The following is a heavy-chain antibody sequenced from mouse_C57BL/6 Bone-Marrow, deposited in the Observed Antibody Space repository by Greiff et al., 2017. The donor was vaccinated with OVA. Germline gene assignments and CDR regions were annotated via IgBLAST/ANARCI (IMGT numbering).Heavy chain of an antibody. Sequence: QVQLQQSGAELARPGASVKLSCKASGYTFTSYGISWVKQRTGQGLEWIGEIYPRSGNTYYNEQFKGKATLTADKSSSTAYMELRRLTSEDSAVYFCAPRGRYYAMDDWGQGTSVTVSS. CDR2: IYPRSGNT. CDR3: APRGRYYAMDD. V-gene: IGHV1-81*01. J-gene: IGHJ4*01. CDR1: GYTFTSYG.